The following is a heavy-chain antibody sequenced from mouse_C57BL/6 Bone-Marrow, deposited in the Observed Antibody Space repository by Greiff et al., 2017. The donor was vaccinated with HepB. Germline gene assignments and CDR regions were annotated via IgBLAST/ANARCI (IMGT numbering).Heavy chain of an antibody. Sequence: QVQLQQPGAELVKPGASVKLSCKASGYTFTSYWMHWVKQRPGRGLEWIGRFDPNSGGTKYNEKFKSKATLTVDKPSSTAYMQLSSLTSEDSAVYYCARDYPYAMDYWGQGTSVTVSS. D-gene: IGHD2-4*01. V-gene: IGHV1-72*01. CDR1: GYTFTSYW. J-gene: IGHJ4*01. CDR3: ARDYPYAMDY. CDR2: FDPNSGGT.